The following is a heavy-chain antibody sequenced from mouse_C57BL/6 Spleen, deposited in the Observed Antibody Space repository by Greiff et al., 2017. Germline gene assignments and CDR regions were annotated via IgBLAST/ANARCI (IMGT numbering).Heavy chain of an antibody. CDR2: INPSNGGT. CDR3: ASRTVVALYWYFDF. J-gene: IGHJ1*03. Sequence: QVHVKQPGTELVKPGASVQLSCQASGYTFTSYWMHWVKQRPGQGLEWIGNINPSNGGTTYTETFMRKATLTVDKSSSTASMQLSSLTSEDSAVYYCASRTVVALYWYFDFWDTGPTVTVSS. V-gene: IGHV1-53*01. D-gene: IGHD1-1*01. CDR1: GYTFTSYW.